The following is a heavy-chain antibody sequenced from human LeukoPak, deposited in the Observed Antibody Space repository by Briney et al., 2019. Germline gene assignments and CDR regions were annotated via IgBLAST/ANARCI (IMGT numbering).Heavy chain of an antibody. V-gene: IGHV3-21*01. Sequence: GGSLRLSCTASGFAFNHHNMNWVRQAPGKGLEWVASISSSSNYIYYSDSVKGRFTISRDNAKNSLFLQMNGLRAEDTAVYYCARKQDRVRGVSDFDYWGQGTLVTVSS. CDR1: GFAFNHHN. CDR3: ARKQDRVRGVSDFDY. CDR2: ISSSSNYI. D-gene: IGHD3-10*01. J-gene: IGHJ4*02.